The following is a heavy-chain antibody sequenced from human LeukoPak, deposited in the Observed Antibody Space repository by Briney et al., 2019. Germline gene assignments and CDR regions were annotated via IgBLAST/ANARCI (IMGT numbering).Heavy chain of an antibody. CDR2: INHSGST. D-gene: IGHD6-13*01. J-gene: IGHJ4*02. CDR1: GGSFSGYY. Sequence: NSSETLSLTCAVYGGSFSGYYWSWIRQPPGKGLEWIGEINHSGSTNYNPSLKSRVTISVDTSKNQFSLKLSSVTAADTAVYYCARRLRSSWYGFDYWGQGTLVTVSS. CDR3: ARRLRSSWYGFDY. V-gene: IGHV4-34*01.